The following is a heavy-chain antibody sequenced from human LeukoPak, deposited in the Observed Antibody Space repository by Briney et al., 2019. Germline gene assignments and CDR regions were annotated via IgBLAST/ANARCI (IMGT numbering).Heavy chain of an antibody. D-gene: IGHD3-10*01. J-gene: IGHJ4*02. CDR2: INHSGST. CDR1: GGSFSGYY. CDR3: ARHGPLMVRGVSFYFDY. Sequence: SETLSLTCAVYGGSFSGYYWIRIRQPPGKGLEWIGEINHSGSTNYNPSLKSRVTISVDTSKNQFSLKLSSVTAADTAVYYCARHGPLMVRGVSFYFDYWGQGTLVTVSS. V-gene: IGHV4-34*01.